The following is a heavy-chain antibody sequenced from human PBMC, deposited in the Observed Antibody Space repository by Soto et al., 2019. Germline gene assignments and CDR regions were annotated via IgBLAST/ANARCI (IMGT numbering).Heavy chain of an antibody. D-gene: IGHD7-27*01. CDR3: ARVPGDIYYYYGMDV. V-gene: IGHV4-4*02. J-gene: IGHJ6*02. CDR2: IYHSGST. Sequence: SETLSLTCAVSGGSISSSNWWSWVRQPPGKGLEWIGEIYHSGSTNYNPSLKSRVTISVDKSKNQFSLKLSSVTAADTAVYYCARVPGDIYYYYGMDVWGQGTTVTVSS. CDR1: GGSISSSNW.